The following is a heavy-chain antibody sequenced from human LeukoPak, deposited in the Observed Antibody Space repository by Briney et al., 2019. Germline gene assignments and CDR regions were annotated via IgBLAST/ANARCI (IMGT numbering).Heavy chain of an antibody. Sequence: PGGSLRLSCAASGFTFDDYAMHWVRQAPGKGLEWVSSITWNSGYIGYADSVKGRFTISRDNTKNSLYLQMISLRPEDTALYYCAKGGGSGTSSDYYYYMAVWGKGTTVTISS. CDR1: GFTFDDYA. D-gene: IGHD3-16*01. CDR3: AKGGGSGTSSDYYYYMAV. CDR2: ITWNSGYI. J-gene: IGHJ6*03. V-gene: IGHV3-9*01.